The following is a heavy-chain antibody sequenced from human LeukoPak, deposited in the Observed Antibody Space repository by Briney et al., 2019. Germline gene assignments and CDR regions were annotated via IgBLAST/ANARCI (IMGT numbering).Heavy chain of an antibody. V-gene: IGHV4-59*11. CDR3: ARGSGTLDAFDI. J-gene: IGHJ3*02. Sequence: SETLSLTCNVSGGSISSHYWSWIRQPPGRGLEWIGYIYFLGSTNYSPSLKSRVTISVDMSKNHFSLKLTSVTAADTALYYCARGSGTLDAFDIWGQGTLVTVSS. CDR1: GGSISSHY. D-gene: IGHD1-1*01. CDR2: IYFLGST.